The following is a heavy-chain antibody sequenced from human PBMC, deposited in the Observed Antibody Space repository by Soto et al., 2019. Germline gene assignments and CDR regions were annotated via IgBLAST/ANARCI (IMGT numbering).Heavy chain of an antibody. V-gene: IGHV3-74*01. J-gene: IGHJ4*02. CDR1: GFTFNTYW. Sequence: GGSLRLSCAASGFTFNTYWMHWFRQAPGKGLVWVSRFNSGGGTTTYADSVKGRFTISRDNAKNTLYLQMNGLRAEDTAIYYCARWFTYGNFDYFDYWGQGTQVTVSS. CDR3: ARWFTYGNFDYFDY. D-gene: IGHD3-10*01. CDR2: FNSGGGTT.